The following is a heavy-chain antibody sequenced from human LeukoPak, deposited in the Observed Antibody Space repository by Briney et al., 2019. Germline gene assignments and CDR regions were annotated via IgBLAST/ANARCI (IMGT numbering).Heavy chain of an antibody. J-gene: IGHJ3*02. CDR3: ARHRNRAYSSSFGI. CDR2: MYPGGSDI. D-gene: IGHD6-13*01. CDR1: GYSFSNYY. V-gene: IGHV5-51*01. Sequence: GESLKISCKGSGYSFSNYYIDWVRQMPGKGLEWMGVMYPGGSDIRYSPSFQGQVTISADKSIDTAYLQWSSLKASDSAMYYCARHRNRAYSSSFGIWGQGTMVTVSS.